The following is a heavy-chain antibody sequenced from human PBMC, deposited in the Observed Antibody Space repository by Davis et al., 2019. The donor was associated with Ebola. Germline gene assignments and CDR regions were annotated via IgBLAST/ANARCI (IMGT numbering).Heavy chain of an antibody. CDR3: ARDRWRYYGMDV. D-gene: IGHD6-13*01. Sequence: GGSLRLSCAAFGSSFSYHGMQWVRQAPGKGLEWVAFIRYDGTDKYYADSVKGRFTISRDNAKNSLYLQMNSLRAEDTAVYYCARDRWRYYGMDVWGQGTTVTVSS. J-gene: IGHJ6*02. CDR1: GSSFSYHG. V-gene: IGHV3-30*02. CDR2: IRYDGTDK.